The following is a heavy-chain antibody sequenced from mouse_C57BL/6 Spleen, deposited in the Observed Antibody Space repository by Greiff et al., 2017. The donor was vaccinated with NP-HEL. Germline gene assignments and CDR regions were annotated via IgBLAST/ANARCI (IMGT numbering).Heavy chain of an antibody. D-gene: IGHD2-3*01. CDR3: ARSGYYENFDY. J-gene: IGHJ2*01. CDR2: IDPSDSYT. CDR1: GYTFTSYW. Sequence: QVQLQQPGAELVMPGASVKLSCKASGYTFTSYWMHWVKQRPGQGLEWIGEIDPSDSYTNYNQKFKGKSTLTVDKSSSTAYMQLSSLTSEDSAVYYCARSGYYENFDYWGQGTTLTVSS. V-gene: IGHV1-69*01.